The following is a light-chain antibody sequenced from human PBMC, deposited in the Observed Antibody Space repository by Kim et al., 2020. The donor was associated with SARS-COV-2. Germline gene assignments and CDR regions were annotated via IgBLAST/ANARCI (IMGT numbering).Light chain of an antibody. CDR1: QDIRHY. V-gene: IGKV1-33*01. CDR3: QQYDSLPPT. Sequence: ASVGDRVTITCRASQDIRHYLNWYQHKPGKAPQLLIYDASFLEPGVPPRFSGSGSGPDFTFTISSLQPEDIATYYCQQYDSLPPTFGGGTKVDIK. J-gene: IGKJ4*01. CDR2: DAS.